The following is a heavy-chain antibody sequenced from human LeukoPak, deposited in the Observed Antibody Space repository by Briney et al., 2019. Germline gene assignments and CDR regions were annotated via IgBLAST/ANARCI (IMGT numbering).Heavy chain of an antibody. CDR2: INHSGST. D-gene: IGHD2-15*01. V-gene: IGHV4-34*01. CDR3: ARGTPLGCSGGSCYSGYFDY. J-gene: IGHJ4*02. CDR1: GGSFSGYY. Sequence: SETLSLTCAVYGGSFSGYYWSWIRQPPGKGLEWIGEINHSGSTNYNPSLKSRVTISVDTSKNQFSLKLSSVTAADTAVYYCARGTPLGCSGGSCYSGYFDYWGQGTLVTVSS.